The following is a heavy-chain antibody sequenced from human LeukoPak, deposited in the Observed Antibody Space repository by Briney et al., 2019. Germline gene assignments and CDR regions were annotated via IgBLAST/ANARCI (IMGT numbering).Heavy chain of an antibody. Sequence: GGSLRLSCAASGFTFSSYAMSWVRQARGKGLEWVSGISGSGGSTYYADSVKGRFTISRDNSKNTLYLQMNSLRAEDTAVYYCAKDPWGYYDSSGLYYFDYWGQGTLVTVSS. D-gene: IGHD3-22*01. CDR2: ISGSGGST. V-gene: IGHV3-23*01. J-gene: IGHJ4*02. CDR1: GFTFSSYA. CDR3: AKDPWGYYDSSGLYYFDY.